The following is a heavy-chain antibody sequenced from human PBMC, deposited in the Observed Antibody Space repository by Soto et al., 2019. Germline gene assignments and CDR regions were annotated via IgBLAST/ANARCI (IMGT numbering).Heavy chain of an antibody. J-gene: IGHJ4*02. CDR2: ISGSGGST. Sequence: EVQLLESGGGLVQPGGSLRLSCAASGFTFSSYAMSWVRQAPGKGLEWVSAISGSGGSTYYADSVKGRFTISRDNSKNPLYLQMNSLRAEDTAVYYGANTPDYGDYYFDYWGQGTLVTVSS. CDR1: GFTFSSYA. CDR3: ANTPDYGDYYFDY. D-gene: IGHD4-17*01. V-gene: IGHV3-23*01.